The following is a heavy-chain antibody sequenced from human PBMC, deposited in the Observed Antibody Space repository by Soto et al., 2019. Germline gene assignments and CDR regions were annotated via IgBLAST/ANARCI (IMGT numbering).Heavy chain of an antibody. CDR3: AAVEIATITFDY. CDR1: GGSISSYY. J-gene: IGHJ4*02. V-gene: IGHV4-59*01. CDR2: IYYSGST. D-gene: IGHD5-12*01. Sequence: QVQLQESGPGLVKPSETLSVTCTVSGGSISSYYWSWIRQPPGKGLEWIGYIYYSGSTSYNPSLKSLVTISVDTSKNQFSLKLSSVTAADTAVYYCAAVEIATITFDYWGQGTLVTVS.